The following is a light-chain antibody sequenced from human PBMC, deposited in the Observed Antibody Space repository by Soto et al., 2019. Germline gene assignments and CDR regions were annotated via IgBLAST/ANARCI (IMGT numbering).Light chain of an antibody. CDR1: SSDIGGYKF. CDR2: EVT. Sequence: QSALTQPASVSGSPGQSITISCTGTSSDIGGYKFVSWYQQHPGKVPKLMIYEVTNRPSGVSDRFSGSKSGNTASLTISGLQAEDEADYYCSSYTSSSPCVFGTGTKVTVL. J-gene: IGLJ1*01. CDR3: SSYTSSSPCV. V-gene: IGLV2-14*01.